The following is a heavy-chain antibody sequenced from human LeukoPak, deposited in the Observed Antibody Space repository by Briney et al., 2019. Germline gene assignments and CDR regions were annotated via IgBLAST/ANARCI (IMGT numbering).Heavy chain of an antibody. CDR2: ISGSGGST. Sequence: QSGGSLRLSCAASGFTFSGYAMSWVRQAPGKGLEWVSAISGSGGSTYYADSVKGRFTISRDNSKNTLYLQMNSLRAEDTAVYYCAKAPSPNYYYYYMDVWGKGTTVTVSS. V-gene: IGHV3-23*01. CDR3: AKAPSPNYYYYYMDV. J-gene: IGHJ6*03. CDR1: GFTFSGYA.